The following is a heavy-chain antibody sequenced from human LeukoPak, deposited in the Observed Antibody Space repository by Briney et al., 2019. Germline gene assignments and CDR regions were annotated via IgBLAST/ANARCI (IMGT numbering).Heavy chain of an antibody. CDR3: AKGSAYDWSFDS. CDR1: GFTFRNYA. J-gene: IGHJ4*02. Sequence: GGSLRLSCAASGFTFRNYAMSWVRQAPGEGLAWVSGISGSGGITHYADSVTGRFTISRDNSKNTLYLQMNSLRAEDTAIYYCAKGSAYDWSFDSWGQGTLVTVSS. CDR2: ISGSGGIT. V-gene: IGHV3-23*01. D-gene: IGHD5-12*01.